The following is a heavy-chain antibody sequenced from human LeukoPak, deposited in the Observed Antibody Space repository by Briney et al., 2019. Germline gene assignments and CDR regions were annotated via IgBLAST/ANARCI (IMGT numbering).Heavy chain of an antibody. V-gene: IGHV4-31*03. CDR2: IYYTGST. CDR1: GGSINNGDLY. D-gene: IGHD2-15*01. J-gene: IGHJ4*02. CDR3: VSAPNPFYFDF. Sequence: SETLSLTCTVSGGSINNGDLYWSWIRHHPGAGLEWIGNIYYTGSTYYNPSLESRVTISVDTSKIQFSLTLNSVTAADTAVYYCVSAPNPFYFDFWGQGTLVTVSA.